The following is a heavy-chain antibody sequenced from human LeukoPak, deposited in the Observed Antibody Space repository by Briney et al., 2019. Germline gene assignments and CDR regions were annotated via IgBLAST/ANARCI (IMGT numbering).Heavy chain of an antibody. D-gene: IGHD4-17*01. CDR1: GFIFSSYA. CDR2: ISVIGGST. J-gene: IGHJ4*02. CDR3: AKALMTSVAAPLDY. Sequence: GGSLRLSCAASGFIFSSYAMTWVRQAPGKGLEWVSLISVIGGSTYYADSVKGRFTISRDNSKNTLFLQMNSLRAEDTAVYYCAKALMTSVAAPLDYWGQGTLVTVSS. V-gene: IGHV3-23*01.